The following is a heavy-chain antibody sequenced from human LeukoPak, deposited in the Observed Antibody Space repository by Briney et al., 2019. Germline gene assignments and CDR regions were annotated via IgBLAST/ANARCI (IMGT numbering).Heavy chain of an antibody. CDR1: GFTFKDYY. CDR3: ARALTRYSTAWYGY. D-gene: IGHD6-19*01. V-gene: IGHV1-2*02. CDR2: LNPYSGGT. Sequence: SVRVSCKTSGFTFKDYYIHWVRQAPGKGLDWMGWLNPYSGGTNYAQKFQGRVTLTRDTSITTAYMDLSSLTSDDTALYYCARALTRYSTAWYGYWGQGTLVTVSS. J-gene: IGHJ4*02.